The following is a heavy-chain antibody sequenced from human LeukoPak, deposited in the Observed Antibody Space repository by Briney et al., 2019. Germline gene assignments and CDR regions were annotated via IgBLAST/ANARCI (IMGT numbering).Heavy chain of an antibody. D-gene: IGHD2-21*02. CDR2: ISAYNGNT. Sequence: GASVTVSCKASGYTFTSYGISWVRQAPGQGLEWMGWISAYNGNTNYAQKLQGRVTMTTDTSTSTAYMELRSLRSDDTAVYYCARDSVAYCGGDCYSPGDDAFDIWGQGTMVTVSS. V-gene: IGHV1-18*01. CDR3: ARDSVAYCGGDCYSPGDDAFDI. CDR1: GYTFTSYG. J-gene: IGHJ3*02.